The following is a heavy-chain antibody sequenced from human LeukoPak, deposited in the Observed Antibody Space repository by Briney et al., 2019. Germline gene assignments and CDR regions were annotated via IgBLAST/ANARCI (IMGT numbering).Heavy chain of an antibody. V-gene: IGHV3-30*02. J-gene: IGHJ4*02. CDR1: GFTFSSYG. D-gene: IGHD4-23*01. CDR2: IRYDGSNK. CDR3: AKLPDYGGNSRGDC. Sequence: GGSLRLSCAASGFTFSSYGMRWVRQAPGKGLEWVAFIRYDGSNKYYADSVKGRFTISRDSSKNTLYLQMNSLRAEDTAVYYCAKLPDYGGNSRGDCWGQGTLVTVSS.